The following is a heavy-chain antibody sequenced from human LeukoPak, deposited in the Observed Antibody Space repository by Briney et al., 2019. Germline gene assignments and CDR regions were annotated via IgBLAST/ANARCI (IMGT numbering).Heavy chain of an antibody. V-gene: IGHV4-59*01. CDR2: IYYSGST. CDR1: GGSISRYY. J-gene: IGHJ4*02. D-gene: IGHD3-3*01. Sequence: SETLSLTCTVSGGSISRYYWSWIRQPPGKGPEWIGYIYYSGSTNYNPSLKSRATISVDTSKIQLSLKLSSVTAADTAVYYCARTSTADFWSGTYDYWGQGTLVTVSS. CDR3: ARTSTADFWSGTYDY.